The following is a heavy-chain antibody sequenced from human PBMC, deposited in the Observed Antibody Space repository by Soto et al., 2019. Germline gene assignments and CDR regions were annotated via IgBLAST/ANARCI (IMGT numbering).Heavy chain of an antibody. Sequence: GGSLRLSCAAAGFTFSSYAMHWVREAPCKGLEWVAVISYDGINKYYADSVKGRFTISRDNSKNTLYLQMNSLRAEDTAVDYCARDRGGSCYSAGCGMDVWGQGTTVTVS. D-gene: IGHD2-15*01. CDR2: ISYDGINK. CDR3: ARDRGGSCYSAGCGMDV. J-gene: IGHJ6*02. V-gene: IGHV3-30-3*01. CDR1: GFTFSSYA.